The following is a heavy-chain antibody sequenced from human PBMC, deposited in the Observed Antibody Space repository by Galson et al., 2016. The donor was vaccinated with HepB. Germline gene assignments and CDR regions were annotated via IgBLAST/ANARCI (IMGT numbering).Heavy chain of an antibody. CDR3: VREGNGNDEGGFDY. D-gene: IGHD1-1*01. V-gene: IGHV3-48*02. CDR2: ISGSGDSI. J-gene: IGHJ4*02. CDR1: GFTLNNYG. Sequence: SLRLSCAASGFTLNNYGMNWVRQAPGKGLEWLSYISGSGDSIYYADSVKGRFTISRDNAKNSLYVQMNSLRDEDMALYYGVREGNGNDEGGFDYWGKGALVTVSS.